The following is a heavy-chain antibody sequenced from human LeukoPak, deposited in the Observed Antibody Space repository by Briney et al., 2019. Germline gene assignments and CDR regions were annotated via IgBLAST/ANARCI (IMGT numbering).Heavy chain of an antibody. D-gene: IGHD3-10*01. CDR2: ISSSSYI. V-gene: IGHV3-21*04. CDR1: GFTFSSYS. Sequence: GGSLRLSCAASGFTFSSYSMNWVRQAPGKGLEWVSSISSSSYIYYADSVKGRFTISRDNAKNSLYLQMNSLRAEDTAVYYCARGGPIRDYGSGSYYNWFDPWGQGTLVTVSS. CDR3: ARGGPIRDYGSGSYYNWFDP. J-gene: IGHJ5*02.